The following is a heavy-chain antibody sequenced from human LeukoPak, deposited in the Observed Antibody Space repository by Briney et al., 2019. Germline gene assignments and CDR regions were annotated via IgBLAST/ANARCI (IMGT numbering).Heavy chain of an antibody. D-gene: IGHD2-2*01. CDR3: ARVGFIVVVPAAIRLAARRGYFDY. J-gene: IGHJ4*02. CDR2: INHSGST. V-gene: IGHV4-34*01. CDR1: GGSFSGYY. Sequence: SETLSLTCAVYGGSFSGYYWSWIRQPPGKGLEWIGEINHSGSTNYNPSLKSRVSISVDTSKNQFSLRQSSVTAADTAVYYCARVGFIVVVPAAIRLAARRGYFDYWGQGTLVTVSS.